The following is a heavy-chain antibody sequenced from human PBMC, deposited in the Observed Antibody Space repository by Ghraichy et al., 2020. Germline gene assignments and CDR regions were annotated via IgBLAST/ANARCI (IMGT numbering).Heavy chain of an antibody. CDR1: GFTFSSYG. V-gene: IGHV3-30*02. CDR2: IRYDGSNK. D-gene: IGHD3-22*01. J-gene: IGHJ4*02. CDR3: AKEDTYYYDSSGFRTFDY. Sequence: GGSLRLSCAASGFTFSSYGMHWVRQAPGKGLEWVAFIRYDGSNKYYADSVKGRFTISRDNSKNTLYLQMNSLRAEDTAVYYCAKEDTYYYDSSGFRTFDYWGQGTLVTVSS.